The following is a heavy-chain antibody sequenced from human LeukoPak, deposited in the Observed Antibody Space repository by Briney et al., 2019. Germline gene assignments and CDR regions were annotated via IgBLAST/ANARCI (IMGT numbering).Heavy chain of an antibody. CDR3: ARRRGIIDY. CDR2: IKQDGSEK. J-gene: IGHJ4*02. Sequence: PGGSLRLSCAASAFTFSSYWMSWVRQAPGKGREWVANIKQDGSEKYYVASVKGRFTISRDNAKHSLYLQMNSLRAEDTAVYYCARRRGIIDYWGEGTLVTVSS. D-gene: IGHD3-10*01. V-gene: IGHV3-7*01. CDR1: AFTFSSYW.